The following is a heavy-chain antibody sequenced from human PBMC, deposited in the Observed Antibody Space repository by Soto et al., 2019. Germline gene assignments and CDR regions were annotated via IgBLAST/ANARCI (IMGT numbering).Heavy chain of an antibody. CDR1: GDSMSSGGYY. J-gene: IGHJ6*02. Sequence: TLFLTSAVSGDSMSSGGYYWSWIRQHPGKGLEWIGYIYYSGSTYYNPSLKSRVTISVDTSKNQFSLKLSSVTAADTAVYYCARDRIAVAGTPHGYYYYGVDVWGQGTTVTVSS. D-gene: IGHD6-13*01. CDR2: IYYSGST. V-gene: IGHV4-31*11. CDR3: ARDRIAVAGTPHGYYYYGVDV.